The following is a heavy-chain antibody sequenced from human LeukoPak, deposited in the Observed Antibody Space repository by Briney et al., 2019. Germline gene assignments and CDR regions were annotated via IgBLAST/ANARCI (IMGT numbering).Heavy chain of an antibody. V-gene: IGHV3-53*01. Sequence: GGSLRLSCAASGLTVSSNYMSWVRQAPGKGLEWVSVIYSGGSTYYADSMKGRFTISRDNSKNTLYLQMNSLRAEDTAVYYCARHGYTSGWVRYWGQGTLVTVST. CDR3: ARHGYTSGWVRY. J-gene: IGHJ4*02. CDR2: IYSGGST. D-gene: IGHD6-19*01. CDR1: GLTVSSNY.